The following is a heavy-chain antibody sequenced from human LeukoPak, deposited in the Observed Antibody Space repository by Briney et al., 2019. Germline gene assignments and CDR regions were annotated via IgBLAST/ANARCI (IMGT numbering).Heavy chain of an antibody. Sequence: SETLSLTCAVYGGSFSGYYWSWIRQPPGKGLEWIGEINHSGSTNYNPSLKSRVTISVDTSKNQFSLKLSSVTAADTAVYYCARALGFSADYWGQGTLVTVSS. CDR1: GGSFSGYY. CDR2: INHSGST. D-gene: IGHD3-10*01. J-gene: IGHJ4*02. CDR3: ARALGFSADY. V-gene: IGHV4-34*01.